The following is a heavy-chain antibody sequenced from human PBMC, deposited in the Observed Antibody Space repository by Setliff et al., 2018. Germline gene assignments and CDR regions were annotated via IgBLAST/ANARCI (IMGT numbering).Heavy chain of an antibody. CDR3: ARTCSGSGCYAGLES. J-gene: IGHJ4*02. D-gene: IGHD2-15*01. V-gene: IGHV3-33*08. CDR1: GFTFSTHR. CDR2: IWDDGGNK. Sequence: VGSLRLSCAASGFTFSTHRMHWVRQAPGKGLEWVAVIWDDGGNKYHADSVKGRFTISRDNSKNTLYLQMNSLRPEDTAVYYCARTCSGSGCYAGLESWGQGTPVTVSS.